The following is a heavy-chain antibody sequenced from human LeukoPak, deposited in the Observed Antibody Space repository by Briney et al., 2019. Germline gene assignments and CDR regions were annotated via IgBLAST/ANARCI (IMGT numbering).Heavy chain of an antibody. CDR3: AKVKATGEFDY. Sequence: PGGSLRLSCAASGFTFDDYAMHWVRQAPGKGLEWVSGISWNSGSIGYADSVKGRFTISRDNAKNSLYLQMNSLRAEDMALYYCAKVKATGEFDYWGQGTLVTVSS. V-gene: IGHV3-9*03. CDR2: ISWNSGSI. D-gene: IGHD1-26*01. J-gene: IGHJ4*02. CDR1: GFTFDDYA.